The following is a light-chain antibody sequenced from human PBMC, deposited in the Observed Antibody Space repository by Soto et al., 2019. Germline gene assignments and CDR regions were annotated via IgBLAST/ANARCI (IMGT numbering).Light chain of an antibody. CDR3: TSYTRITTLEV. V-gene: IGLV2-14*01. CDR1: SSDIGGYNL. J-gene: IGLJ2*01. Sequence: QSALTQPASVSGSPGQSITISCTGTSSDIGGYNLVSWLQQHPGKAPKLMIYDVSNRPSGVSNRFSGSKSGNTASLTISGLQAEDEADYYCTSYTRITTLEVFGGGTKLTVL. CDR2: DVS.